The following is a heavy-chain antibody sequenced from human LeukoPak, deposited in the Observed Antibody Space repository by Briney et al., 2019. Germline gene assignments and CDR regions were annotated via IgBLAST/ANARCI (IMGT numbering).Heavy chain of an antibody. Sequence: SETLSLTCTVSAGSINTYFWTWVRQPAGKGLEWIGRISGSGTAYYNPSLESRVTISLDTANNQLFLSMTSVSAADTAVYYCARGTELTRTSGHYSFDYWGQGTLVSVSS. CDR1: AGSINTYF. D-gene: IGHD1-7*01. CDR2: ISGSGTA. J-gene: IGHJ4*02. V-gene: IGHV4-4*07. CDR3: ARGTELTRTSGHYSFDY.